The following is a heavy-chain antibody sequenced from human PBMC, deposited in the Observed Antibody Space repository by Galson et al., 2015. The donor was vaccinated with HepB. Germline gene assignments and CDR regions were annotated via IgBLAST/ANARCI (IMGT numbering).Heavy chain of an antibody. D-gene: IGHD2-2*01. Sequence: SLRLSCAASGFTFSSYSMNWVRQAPGKGLEWVSSISSSSSYIYYADSVKGRFTISRDNAKNSLYLQMNSLRAEDTAVYYCARAVYCSSTSCHNFDYWGQGTLVTVSS. J-gene: IGHJ4*02. CDR1: GFTFSSYS. V-gene: IGHV3-21*01. CDR2: ISSSSSYI. CDR3: ARAVYCSSTSCHNFDY.